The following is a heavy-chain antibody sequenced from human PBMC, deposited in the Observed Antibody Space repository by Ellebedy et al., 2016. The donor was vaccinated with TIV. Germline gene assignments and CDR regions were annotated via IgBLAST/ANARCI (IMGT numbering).Heavy chain of an antibody. J-gene: IGHJ4*02. D-gene: IGHD6-19*01. Sequence: MPSETLSLTCTVSGCSISSSSYYWGWIRQPPGKGLEWIGVFSYSGSTYYNPSLKSRVTISVDTSKNQFSLKLISVTAADTAVYYCARWIVVAGGFDYWGQGTLVTVSS. CDR3: ARWIVVAGGFDY. CDR2: FSYSGST. V-gene: IGHV4-39*01. CDR1: GCSISSSSYY.